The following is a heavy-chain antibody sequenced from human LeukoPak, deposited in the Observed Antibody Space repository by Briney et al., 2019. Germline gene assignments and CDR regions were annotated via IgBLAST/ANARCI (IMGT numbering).Heavy chain of an antibody. CDR3: ARTMTGGFFDF. V-gene: IGHV3-74*03. D-gene: IGHD3-16*01. Sequence: PGGSLRLSCAASGFTFSGFWMHWARQAPGKGLVWVSRIDGDGGSTTYADSVKGRFTISRDNARNTLHLQMISLRAEDTAVYYCARTMTGGFFDFWGQGTLVTVSS. CDR2: IDGDGGST. J-gene: IGHJ4*02. CDR1: GFTFSGFW.